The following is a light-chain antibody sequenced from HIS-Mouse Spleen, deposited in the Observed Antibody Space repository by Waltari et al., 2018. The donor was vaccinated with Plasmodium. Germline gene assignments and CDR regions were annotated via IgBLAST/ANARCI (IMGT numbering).Light chain of an antibody. CDR1: QSISHY. Sequence: DIQMTQSPSSLSASVGDKVTITCRASQSISHYLNLYQQKPGKAPKLLIYAASSLQSGVPSRFSGSGSGTDFTLTISSLQPEDFATYYCQQSYSTWTFGQGTKVEIK. CDR3: QQSYSTWT. J-gene: IGKJ1*01. V-gene: IGKV1-39*01. CDR2: AAS.